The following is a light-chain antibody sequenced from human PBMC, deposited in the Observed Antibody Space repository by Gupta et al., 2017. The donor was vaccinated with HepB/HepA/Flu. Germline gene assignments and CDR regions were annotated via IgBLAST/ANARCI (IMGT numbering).Light chain of an antibody. CDR2: DVS. Sequence: SALSQPRPLSVSPVQSVTISCTGTSSAVGGYNAVSWYQQHPGKAPKLLIYDVSKRPPGVPDGFSGCKTGNTASLTISGLQAEDEADYYCCAYAGSDSGWVFGGGTKLTVL. J-gene: IGLJ3*02. V-gene: IGLV2-11*01. CDR1: SSAVGGYNA. CDR3: CAYAGSDSGWV.